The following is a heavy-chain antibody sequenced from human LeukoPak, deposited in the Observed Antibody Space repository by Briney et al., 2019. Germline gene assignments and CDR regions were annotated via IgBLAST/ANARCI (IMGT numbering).Heavy chain of an antibody. D-gene: IGHD1-14*01. J-gene: IGHJ4*02. Sequence: TGGSLRLSCAASGFTFSNAWMSWVRQAPGKGLEWVSAISGSGGSTYYADSVKGRFTISRDNSKNMLYLQMNSLRPEDTAVYYCAKDRASEYFDQWGQGALVTVSS. CDR2: ISGSGGST. CDR1: GFTFSNAW. CDR3: AKDRASEYFDQ. V-gene: IGHV3-23*01.